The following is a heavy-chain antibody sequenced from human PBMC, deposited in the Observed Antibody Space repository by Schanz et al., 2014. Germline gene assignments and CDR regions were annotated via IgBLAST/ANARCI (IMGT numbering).Heavy chain of an antibody. Sequence: QVQVVQSGPAVKKPGASMKVSCLASGYSFTEYFLHWVRQAPGQGLEWMGWINPNSGETNYEQKCKGRVTLTSDTSISTAFMELSGLTSDDTATYFCARARYTGYDCSGYWGQGTLLIVSS. J-gene: IGHJ4*02. CDR2: INPNSGET. V-gene: IGHV1-2*02. CDR1: GYSFTEYF. CDR3: ARARYTGYDCSGY. D-gene: IGHD5-12*01.